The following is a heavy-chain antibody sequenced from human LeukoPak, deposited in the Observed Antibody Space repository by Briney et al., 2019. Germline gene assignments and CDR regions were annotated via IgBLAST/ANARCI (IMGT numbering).Heavy chain of an antibody. Sequence: GASVKVSCKASRYTFTGYYMHWVRQAPGQGLEWMGWINPNSGGTNYAQKFQGRVTVTRDTSISTAYMELSSLRSDDTAIYYCAAITFGGADYYWGQGTLVTVSS. J-gene: IGHJ4*02. CDR2: INPNSGGT. V-gene: IGHV1-2*02. D-gene: IGHD3-16*01. CDR3: AAITFGGADYY. CDR1: RYTFTGYY.